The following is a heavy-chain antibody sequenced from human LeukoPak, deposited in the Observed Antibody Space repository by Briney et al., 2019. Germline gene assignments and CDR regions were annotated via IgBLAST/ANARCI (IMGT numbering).Heavy chain of an antibody. CDR2: IIPILGIA. Sequence: ASVKVSCKASGGTFSSYAISWVRQAPGQGLEWMGRIIPILGIANYAQKFQGRVTITADKSTSTAYMELSSLRSEDTAVYYCAREGDSSGYNNYYYYYGMDVWGQGTTVTVSS. CDR1: GGTFSSYA. V-gene: IGHV1-69*04. CDR3: AREGDSSGYNNYYYYYGMDV. J-gene: IGHJ6*02. D-gene: IGHD3-22*01.